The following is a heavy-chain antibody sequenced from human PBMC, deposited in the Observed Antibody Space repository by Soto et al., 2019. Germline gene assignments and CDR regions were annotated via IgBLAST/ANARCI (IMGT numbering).Heavy chain of an antibody. V-gene: IGHV4-39*01. CDR3: ARSDCSSTSCHDAFDI. Sequence: XGTLSLTCTVSGGSISSSSYYGGWIREPPGKGLEWIGSIYYSGSTYYNPSLKSRVTISVDTSKNQFSLKLSSVTAADTAVYYCARSDCSSTSCHDAFDIWGQGTMVTVSS. CDR1: GGSISSSSYY. J-gene: IGHJ3*02. D-gene: IGHD2-2*01. CDR2: IYYSGST.